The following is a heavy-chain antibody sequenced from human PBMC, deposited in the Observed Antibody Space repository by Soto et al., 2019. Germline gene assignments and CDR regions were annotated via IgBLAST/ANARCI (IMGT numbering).Heavy chain of an antibody. CDR3: ARRGCGGDCFPYYYYYYGMDV. V-gene: IGHV3-7*01. CDR1: GFTFSSYW. CDR2: IKQDGSEK. J-gene: IGHJ6*02. D-gene: IGHD2-21*02. Sequence: GVLRLSCAASGFTFSSYWMSWVRQAPGKGLEWVANIKQDGSEKYYVDSVKGRFTISRDNAKNSLYLQMNSLRAEDTAVYYCARRGCGGDCFPYYYYYYGMDVWGQGTTVTVSS.